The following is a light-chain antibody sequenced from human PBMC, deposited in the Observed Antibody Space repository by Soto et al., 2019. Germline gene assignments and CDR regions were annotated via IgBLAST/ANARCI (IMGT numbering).Light chain of an antibody. J-gene: IGKJ1*01. Sequence: EIILTQSPVTLSVSPGERATVSCRASQSVGSNLAWYQQKPGQAPRLLIFGASTRATGFPARFSGSGSGTEFTLTISSLQSEDFAVYYCQQYKDWPHTFGQGTKVDI. V-gene: IGKV3-15*01. CDR2: GAS. CDR1: QSVGSN. CDR3: QQYKDWPHT.